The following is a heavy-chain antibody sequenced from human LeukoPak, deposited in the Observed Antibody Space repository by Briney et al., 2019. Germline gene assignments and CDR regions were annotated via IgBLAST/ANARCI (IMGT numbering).Heavy chain of an antibody. CDR1: GFTFSNYA. D-gene: IGHD3-16*01. J-gene: IGHJ3*02. CDR3: ANPTFLWGHPHAFDI. Sequence: PGGSLRLSCAASGFTFSNYAMTWVRQAPGKGLEWVSAISGSGGSTYYADSVKGRFTISRDNSKNTLYLQMNSLRAEDTAVYYCANPTFLWGHPHAFDIWGQGTMVTVSS. CDR2: ISGSGGST. V-gene: IGHV3-23*01.